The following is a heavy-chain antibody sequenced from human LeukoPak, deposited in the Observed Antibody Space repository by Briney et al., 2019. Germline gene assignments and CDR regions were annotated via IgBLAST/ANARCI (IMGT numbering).Heavy chain of an antibody. CDR2: ISTYSHYI. CDR3: ARDGPSRSRDY. CDR1: GFTFSTYS. V-gene: IGHV3-21*01. Sequence: GGSLRLSCAASGFTFSTYSMHWVRQAPGKGLEWVSSISTYSHYIYYADSVKGRFTISRDNAKNSLYLQMNSLRAEDTAVYYCARDGPSRSRDYWGQGTLVTVSS. J-gene: IGHJ4*02.